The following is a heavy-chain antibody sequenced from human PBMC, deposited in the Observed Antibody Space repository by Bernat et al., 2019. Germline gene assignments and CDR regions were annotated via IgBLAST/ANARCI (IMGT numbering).Heavy chain of an antibody. CDR3: AKVGYFDWLLYYFDY. J-gene: IGHJ4*02. CDR2: ISGDGGST. V-gene: IGHV3-43*02. Sequence: EVQLVESGGGVVQPGGSLRLSCAASGFTFDDYAMHWVRQAPGKGLEWVSLISGDGGSTYYADSVKGRFTISRDNSKNTLYLQMNSLRAEDTAVYYCAKVGYFDWLLYYFDYWGQGTLVTVSS. D-gene: IGHD3-9*01. CDR1: GFTFDDYA.